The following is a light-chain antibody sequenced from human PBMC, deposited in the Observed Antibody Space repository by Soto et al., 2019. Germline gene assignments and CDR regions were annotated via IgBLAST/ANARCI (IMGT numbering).Light chain of an antibody. CDR1: QTISSW. J-gene: IGKJ5*01. CDR2: SSS. Sequence: DIQMTQSPSTLSGSVGDRCTITCRASQTISSWLAWYQQKPGKAPKLLIYSSSNLQSGVPSRFSGSGSGTKFTLSISSLQSEDFAVYSCQKYNNWPINCGQGTRREIK. V-gene: IGKV1-5*01. CDR3: QKYNNWPIN.